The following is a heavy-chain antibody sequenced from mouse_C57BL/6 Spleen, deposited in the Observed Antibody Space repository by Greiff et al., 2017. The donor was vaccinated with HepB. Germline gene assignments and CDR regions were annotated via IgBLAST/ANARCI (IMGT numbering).Heavy chain of an antibody. V-gene: IGHV14-3*01. J-gene: IGHJ2*01. CDR3: ARSTTVVADFDY. CDR2: IDPANGNT. Sequence: EVKLMESVAELVRPGASVKLSCTASGFNIKNTYMHWVKQRPEQGLEWIGRIDPANGNTTYAPKFQGKATITADTSSNTAYLQLSSLTSEDTAIYYCARSTTVVADFDYWGQGTTLTVSS. D-gene: IGHD1-1*01. CDR1: GFNIKNTY.